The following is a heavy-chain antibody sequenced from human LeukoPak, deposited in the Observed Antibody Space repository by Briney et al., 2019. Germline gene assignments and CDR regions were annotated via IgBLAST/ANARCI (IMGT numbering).Heavy chain of an antibody. D-gene: IGHD2-2*01. CDR2: ISGSGGST. V-gene: IGHV3-23*01. CDR1: GFTFSSYA. J-gene: IGHJ6*03. CDR3: ARDGVVPAAIPIYYYYYMDV. Sequence: GGSLRLSCAASGFTFSSYAMSWARQAPGKGLEWVSAISGSGGSTYYADSVKGRFTISRDNSKNTLYLQMNSLRAEDTAVYYCARDGVVPAAIPIYYYYYMDVWGKGTTVTISS.